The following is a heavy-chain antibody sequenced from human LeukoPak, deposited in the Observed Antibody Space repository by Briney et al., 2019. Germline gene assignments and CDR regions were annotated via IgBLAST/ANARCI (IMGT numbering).Heavy chain of an antibody. Sequence: GGSLRLSCEASGFSFSSYNMDWVRQTPGKGLEWISSITTSSTYTFYADSVEGRFTISRDNARNSLYLQMNSLRVGDTAVYYCARDPYSGTYGNTYYYYMDVWGKGTTVTISS. J-gene: IGHJ6*03. D-gene: IGHD1-26*01. CDR2: ITTSSTYT. V-gene: IGHV3-21*01. CDR3: ARDPYSGTYGNTYYYYMDV. CDR1: GFSFSSYN.